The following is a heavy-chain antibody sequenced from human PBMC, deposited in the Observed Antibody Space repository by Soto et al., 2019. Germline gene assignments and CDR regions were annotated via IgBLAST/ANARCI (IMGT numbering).Heavy chain of an antibody. Sequence: EVQLVESGGGLVQPGRSLRLSCAASGFTFDDYAMHWVRQAPGKGLEWVSGISWNSGSIGYADSVKGRFTISRDNAKNSLYLQMSGVGAEETALYCWVRGWGAGGGGSWGQGTLVTVSS. V-gene: IGHV3-9*01. CDR3: VRGWGAGGGGS. J-gene: IGHJ5*02. D-gene: IGHD3-16*01. CDR1: GFTFDDYA. CDR2: ISWNSGSI.